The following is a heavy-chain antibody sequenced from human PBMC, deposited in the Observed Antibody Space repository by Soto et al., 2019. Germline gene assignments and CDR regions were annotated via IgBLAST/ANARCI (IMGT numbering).Heavy chain of an antibody. J-gene: IGHJ6*04. D-gene: IGHD3-10*01. CDR1: GYTFTSYG. CDR3: ARGQHYYGSGSSRRVMDV. CDR2: ISAYNGNT. V-gene: IGHV1-18*01. Sequence: ASVKVSCKASGYTFTSYGISWVRQAPGQGLEWMGWISAYNGNTNYAQKLQGRVTMTTDTSTSTAYMELRSLRSDDTAVYYCARGQHYYGSGSSRRVMDVWGKGTTVTVSS.